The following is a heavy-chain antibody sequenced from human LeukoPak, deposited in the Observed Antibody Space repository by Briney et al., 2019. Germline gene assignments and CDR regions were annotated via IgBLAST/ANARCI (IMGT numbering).Heavy chain of an antibody. J-gene: IGHJ4*02. CDR1: GGSISSSSYY. D-gene: IGHD3-22*01. V-gene: IGHV4-39*07. Sequence: SETLSLTCTVSGGSISSSSYYWSWIRQPPGKGLEWIGEINHSGSTNYNPSLKSRVTISVDTSKNQFSLKLSSVTAADTAVYYCARGRVVNTMIVVVINPFDYWGQGTLVTVSS. CDR3: ARGRVVNTMIVVVINPFDY. CDR2: INHSGST.